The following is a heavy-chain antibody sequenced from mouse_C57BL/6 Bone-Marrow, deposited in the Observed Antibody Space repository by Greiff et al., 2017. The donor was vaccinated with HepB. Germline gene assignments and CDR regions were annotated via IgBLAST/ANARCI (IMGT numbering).Heavy chain of an antibody. J-gene: IGHJ2*01. V-gene: IGHV5-16*01. D-gene: IGHD1-1*01. CDR3: ARDRRYYYGSGGYFDY. CDR1: GFTFSDYY. Sequence: DVQLVESEGGLVQPGSSMKLSCTASGFTFSDYYMAWVRQVPEKGLEWVANINYDGSSTYYLDSLKSRFIISRDNAKNILYLQMSSLKSEDTATYYCARDRRYYYGSGGYFDYWGQGTTLTVSS. CDR2: INYDGSST.